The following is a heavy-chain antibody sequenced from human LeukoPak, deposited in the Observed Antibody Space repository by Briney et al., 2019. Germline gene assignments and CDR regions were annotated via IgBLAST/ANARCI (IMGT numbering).Heavy chain of an antibody. J-gene: IGHJ4*02. CDR1: GYTFSNYY. Sequence: ASVKVSCKASGYTFSNYYIHWVRQAPGQGLEWMGKINPSDDDITYAQKFRDRVTMTSDTSTSAVYMELSSLRSEDTAVYYCARTLLTGFYMPPGYWGQGSLVTVSS. D-gene: IGHD3-9*01. CDR3: ARTLLTGFYMPPGY. V-gene: IGHV1-46*01. CDR2: INPSDDDI.